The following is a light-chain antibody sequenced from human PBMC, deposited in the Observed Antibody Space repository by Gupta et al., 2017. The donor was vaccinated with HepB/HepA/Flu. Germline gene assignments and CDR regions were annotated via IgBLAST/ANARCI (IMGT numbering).Light chain of an antibody. Sequence: SSDLTQDPAVSVALGQTVRITCQGDSLRSYYASWYQQKPGQAPVLVIYGKNNRPSGIPDRFAGSSSGNTASLTITGAQAEDEADYYCNPRDSSGKHVVFGGGTKLTVL. V-gene: IGLV3-19*01. CDR2: GKN. CDR1: SLRSYY. CDR3: NPRDSSGKHVV. J-gene: IGLJ2*01.